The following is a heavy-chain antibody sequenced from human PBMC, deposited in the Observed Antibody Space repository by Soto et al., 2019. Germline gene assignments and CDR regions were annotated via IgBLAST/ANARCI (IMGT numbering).Heavy chain of an antibody. CDR2: ISGSGGST. Sequence: EVKLLESGGGLGQPGGSLRLSCAASGFTFSSYAMSWVRQAPGKGLEWVSAISGSGGSTYYADSVKGRFTISRDNSKNTLYLQMNSLRAEDTAVYYCAKSRDGYTSFDYWGQGTLVTVSS. J-gene: IGHJ4*02. CDR3: AKSRDGYTSFDY. V-gene: IGHV3-23*01. CDR1: GFTFSSYA. D-gene: IGHD5-12*01.